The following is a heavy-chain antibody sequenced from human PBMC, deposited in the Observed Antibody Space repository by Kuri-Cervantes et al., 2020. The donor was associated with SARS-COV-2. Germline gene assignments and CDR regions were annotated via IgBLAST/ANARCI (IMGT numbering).Heavy chain of an antibody. V-gene: IGHV1-2*02. D-gene: IGHD2-15*01. CDR3: AGLGVDCSGGSCWQGFDY. CDR1: EYNFSGYY. J-gene: IGHJ4*02. Sequence: ASVKVSCKASEYNFSGYYLHWVRQAPGQGLEWMGWINPNSGGTNFTQKFEGRVTVTRDTSINTAYMELSSLRSEDTAVYCCAGLGVDCSGGSCWQGFDYWGQGTLVTVSS. CDR2: INPNSGGT.